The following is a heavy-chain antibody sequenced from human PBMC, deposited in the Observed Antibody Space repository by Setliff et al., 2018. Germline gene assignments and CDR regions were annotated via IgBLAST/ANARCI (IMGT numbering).Heavy chain of an antibody. CDR1: EYTFTNYW. D-gene: IGHD5-12*01. V-gene: IGHV5-51*01. CDR3: ARTLRYGGYLLAY. J-gene: IGHJ4*02. Sequence: PGESLKISCKASEYTFTNYWIGWVRQMPGKGLEWMGVVYCGDSDTRYSPSFQGQVTMSADKSTRTAYLQWNRLKASDTAIYYCARTLRYGGYLLAYWGQGTLVTVSS. CDR2: VYCGDSDT.